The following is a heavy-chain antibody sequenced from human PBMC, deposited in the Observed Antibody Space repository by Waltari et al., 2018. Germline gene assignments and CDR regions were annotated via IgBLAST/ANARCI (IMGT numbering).Heavy chain of an antibody. V-gene: IGHV1-2*02. Sequence: QVHLVQSGAEVKQPGASVRVSCKTSGYTFTAYYLHWVRRAPGQGLEWMAWINSNTGDSQSAQTFEGRVTVTRDTSLTTAYLELSGLRSDDTALYYCARETLPGNKIIDYWDQGTLVTVSS. J-gene: IGHJ4*02. CDR2: INSNTGDS. CDR3: ARETLPGNKIIDY. CDR1: GYTFTAYY. D-gene: IGHD1-1*01.